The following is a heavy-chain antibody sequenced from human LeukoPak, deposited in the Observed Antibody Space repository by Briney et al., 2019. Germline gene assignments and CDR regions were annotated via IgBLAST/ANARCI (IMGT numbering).Heavy chain of an antibody. J-gene: IGHJ4*02. V-gene: IGHV3-43*02. CDR3: AKGSSWFDY. D-gene: IGHD6-13*01. CDR1: QFTFADYA. Sequence: PGGSLRLSCAASQFTFADYAMHWVCQGPGKGLEWVSAISGDGGSTYYADSVKGRFTISRDNSKNSLYLQMNSLRTEDTALYYCAKGSSWFDYWGQGTLVTVSS. CDR2: ISGDGGST.